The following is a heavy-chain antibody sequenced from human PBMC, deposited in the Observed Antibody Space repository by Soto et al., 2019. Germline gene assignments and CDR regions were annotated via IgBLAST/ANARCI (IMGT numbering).Heavy chain of an antibody. CDR3: ARGGGWVGDPSFDS. Sequence: QVQLVQSGAEVKRPGASVKFSCKTSGYTFTSYALHWVRQAPGQGLEWMGWSNAGNGNKKYSQKFQGRVTLSSDRSAGPAYMELSGLRSEDTAVYYCARGGGWVGDPSFDSWGQGTLVTVSS. CDR2: SNAGNGNK. V-gene: IGHV1-3*01. J-gene: IGHJ4*02. D-gene: IGHD3-16*01. CDR1: GYTFTSYA.